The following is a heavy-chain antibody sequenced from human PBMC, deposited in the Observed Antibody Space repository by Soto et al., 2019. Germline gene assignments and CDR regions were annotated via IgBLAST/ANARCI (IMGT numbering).Heavy chain of an antibody. Sequence: VQLVETGGGLIQPGGSLRLSCVVSGLIVSNNYMSWVRQAPGKGLEWVSIIYNNGSTYYAGSVKGRFIISRDNSRNTLHLQMNSLRVDDTAVYYCARGPAGAFDIWGQGTMVSVSA. D-gene: IGHD6-19*01. J-gene: IGHJ3*02. CDR1: GLIVSNNY. CDR2: IYNNGST. V-gene: IGHV3-53*02. CDR3: ARGPAGAFDI.